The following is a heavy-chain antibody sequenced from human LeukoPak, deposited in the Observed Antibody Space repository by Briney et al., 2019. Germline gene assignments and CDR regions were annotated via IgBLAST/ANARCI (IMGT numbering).Heavy chain of an antibody. CDR1: GFTFSSYE. CDR3: VKIQYQLLYY. J-gene: IGHJ4*02. D-gene: IGHD2-2*01. V-gene: IGHV3-48*03. Sequence: GGSLRLSCAASGFTFSSYEMNWFRKAPGKGLEWVSYINSNGNTIYYADSVKGRFTISRDNAKNSLYLQMNSLRAEDTAVYYCVKIQYQLLYYWGQGTLVTVSS. CDR2: INSNGNTI.